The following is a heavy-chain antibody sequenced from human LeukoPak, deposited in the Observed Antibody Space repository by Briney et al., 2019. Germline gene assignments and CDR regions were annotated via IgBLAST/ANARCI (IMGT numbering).Heavy chain of an antibody. D-gene: IGHD4-17*01. CDR2: INHSGST. J-gene: IGHJ5*02. V-gene: IGHV4-34*01. CDR3: AREPYGDNGDWFDP. CDR1: GGSFSGYY. Sequence: SETLSLTCAVYGGSFSGYYWSWLRQPPGKGLEWIGEINHSGSTNYNPSLKSRVTISADTSKNQFSLKLSSVTAADTAVYYCAREPYGDNGDWFDPWGQGTLVTVSS.